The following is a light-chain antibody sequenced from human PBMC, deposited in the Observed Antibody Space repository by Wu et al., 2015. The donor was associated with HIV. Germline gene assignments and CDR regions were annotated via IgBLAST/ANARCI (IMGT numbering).Light chain of an antibody. J-gene: IGKJ4*01. Sequence: RITPVSIVTLCIYRRQSHHLLSGESGYWHLFSLVSTKTRKAPKLLIHSASTLQTGVPSRFNGSGSGTDFTLTVNCLQSEDFATYYCQQYYNYLPLTFGGGTVVEIK. CDR1: GYWHL. CDR3: QQYYNYLPLT. V-gene: IGKV1-8*01. CDR2: SAS.